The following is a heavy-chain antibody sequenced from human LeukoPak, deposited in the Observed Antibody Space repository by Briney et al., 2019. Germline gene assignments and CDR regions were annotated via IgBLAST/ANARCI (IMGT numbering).Heavy chain of an antibody. CDR3: AKRPSDYGDYVSYFDY. D-gene: IGHD4-17*01. V-gene: IGHV3-30*18. J-gene: IGHJ4*02. CDR1: GFSFISYG. CDR2: ISDDGRRK. Sequence: GGSLRLSCAAPGFSFISYGMHWVRQAPGKGLEWVGVISDDGRRKDYADSVKGRFTISRDNSKDTLYLQMNSLRAEDTAVYYCAKRPSDYGDYVSYFDYWGQGTQVTVSS.